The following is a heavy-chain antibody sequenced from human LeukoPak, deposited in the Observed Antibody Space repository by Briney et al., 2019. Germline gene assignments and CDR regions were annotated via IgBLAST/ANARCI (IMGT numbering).Heavy chain of an antibody. J-gene: IGHJ4*02. CDR2: IYYSGST. Sequence: SETLSLTCTVSGGSISSYYWSWIRQPPGKGLEWIGYIYYSGSTNYNPSLKSRVTISVDTSKNQFSLKLSSVTAADTAVYYCARARVSYDSSGYTTIFDYWGQGTPVTVSS. CDR3: ARARVSYDSSGYTTIFDY. CDR1: GGSISSYY. D-gene: IGHD3-22*01. V-gene: IGHV4-59*01.